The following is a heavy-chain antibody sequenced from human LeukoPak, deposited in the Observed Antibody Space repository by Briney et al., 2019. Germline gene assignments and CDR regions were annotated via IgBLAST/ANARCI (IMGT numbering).Heavy chain of an antibody. CDR2: IIPLFGTA. Sequence: SVRVSCKASGGTFSSYAISWVRQAPRQGLEWIGGIIPLFGTANYAQKFHGRVTITADESTSTAYMELSRLRSEDTAVYYCARATQSLNWFDPWGQGTLVTVSS. CDR1: GGTFSSYA. CDR3: ARATQSLNWFDP. V-gene: IGHV1-69*13. J-gene: IGHJ5*02.